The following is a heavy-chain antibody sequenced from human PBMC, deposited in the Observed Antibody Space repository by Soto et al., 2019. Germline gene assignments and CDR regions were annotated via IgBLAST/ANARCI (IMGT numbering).Heavy chain of an antibody. CDR1: GYTFSRYG. CDR3: AKNGEPPYYYYGLDV. CDR2: ISGYNGDT. V-gene: IGHV1-18*01. Sequence: QGQLVQSGGEVKKSGASVKVSCKASGYTFSRYGISWVRQAPGQGLEWMGWISGYNGDTNYAQKFQGRVIMTIEPSTTTAYMDLRSLTSDDTGVYYCAKNGEPPYYYYGLDVWGQGTTVTVSS. J-gene: IGHJ6*02. D-gene: IGHD7-27*01.